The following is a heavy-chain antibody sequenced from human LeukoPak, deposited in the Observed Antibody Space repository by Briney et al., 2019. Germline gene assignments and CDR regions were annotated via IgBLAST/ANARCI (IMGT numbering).Heavy chain of an antibody. V-gene: IGHV3-21*01. CDR3: ARGRLSSGSRFDY. CDR1: GFTFSSYS. D-gene: IGHD2-15*01. CDR2: ISSSSSYI. Sequence: TGGSLRLSCAASGFTFSSYSMNWVRQAPGKGLEWVSSISSSSSYIYYADSVKGRFTISRDNAKNSLYLQMNSLRAEDTAVYYCARGRLSSGSRFDYWGQGTLVTVSS. J-gene: IGHJ4*02.